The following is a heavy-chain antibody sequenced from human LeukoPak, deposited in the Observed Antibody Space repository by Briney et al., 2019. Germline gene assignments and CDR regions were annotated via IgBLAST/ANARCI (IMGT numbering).Heavy chain of an antibody. CDR1: GLTVSSNY. CDR3: ARDWGSGRDTFDI. V-gene: IGHV3-53*01. D-gene: IGHD3-16*01. CDR2: LYSGGST. Sequence: GGSLRLSCAASGLTVSSNYVSWVRQAPGKGLEWVSVLYSGGSTKYADSVRGRFTISRDNSKNTLYLQMNSLRAEDTAVYYCARDWGSGRDTFDIWGQGTMVTVSS. J-gene: IGHJ3*02.